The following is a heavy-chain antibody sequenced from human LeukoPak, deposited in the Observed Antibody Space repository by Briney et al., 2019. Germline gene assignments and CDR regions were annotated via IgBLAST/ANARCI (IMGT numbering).Heavy chain of an antibody. D-gene: IGHD3-9*01. CDR1: GGSISSYY. V-gene: IGHV4-59*01. CDR3: ARGNNYDILTGYYSVGLLDY. Sequence: SETLSLTCTVSGGSISSYYWSWIRQPPGKGLEWIGYIYYSGSTDYNPSLKSRVTISVDTSKNQFSLKLSSVTAADTAVYYCARGNNYDILTGYYSVGLLDYWGQGTLVTVTS. CDR2: IYYSGST. J-gene: IGHJ4*02.